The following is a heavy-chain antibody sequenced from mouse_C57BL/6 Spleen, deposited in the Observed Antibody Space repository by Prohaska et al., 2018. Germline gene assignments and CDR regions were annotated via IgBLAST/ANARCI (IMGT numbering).Heavy chain of an antibody. CDR2: INPNHAGT. Sequence: HGKGLEWFAYINPNHAGTRHNQKFKGKATLTANTSSSTAYMELRSLTSGDSAVYYCARKLDYWGQGTTITVSS. CDR3: ARKLDY. J-gene: IGHJ2*01. V-gene: IGHV1-22*01.